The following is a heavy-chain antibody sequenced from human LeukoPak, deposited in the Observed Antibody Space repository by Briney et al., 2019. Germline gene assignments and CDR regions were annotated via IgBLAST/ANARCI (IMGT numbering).Heavy chain of an antibody. D-gene: IGHD5-12*01. CDR2: IYYSGST. V-gene: IGHV4-59*01. CDR3: ARDIMATITGGVGAFDI. Sequence: SETLSLTCTVSGGSLSSYYWSWIRQPPGKGLEWIGYIYYSGSTNYNPSLKSRVSISVDTSKNQFSLKLSSVTAADTAVYYCARDIMATITGGVGAFDIWGQGTMVTVSS. J-gene: IGHJ3*02. CDR1: GGSLSSYY.